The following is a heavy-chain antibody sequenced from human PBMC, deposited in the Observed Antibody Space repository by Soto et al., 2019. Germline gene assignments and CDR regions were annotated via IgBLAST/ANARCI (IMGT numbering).Heavy chain of an antibody. CDR3: ARESEDLTSNFDY. Sequence: TGGSLRLSCAASGFTFSSYAMHWVRQAPGKGLEWVAVISYDGSNKYYADSVKGRFTISRDNSKNTLYLQMNSLRAEDTAVYYCARESEDLTSNFDYWGQGTLVTGSS. CDR1: GFTFSSYA. J-gene: IGHJ4*02. CDR2: ISYDGSNK. V-gene: IGHV3-30-3*01.